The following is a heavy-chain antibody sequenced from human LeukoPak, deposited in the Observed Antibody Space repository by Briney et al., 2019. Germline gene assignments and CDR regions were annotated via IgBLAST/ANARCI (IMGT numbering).Heavy chain of an antibody. Sequence: SETLSLTCTVSGGSVSSGSYYWSWIRQPPGTGLEWIGYIYYSGSTNYNPSLKSRVTISVDTSKNQFSLKLSSVTAADTAVYYCARQADSGYQIWGQGTMVTVSS. CDR2: IYYSGST. CDR1: GGSVSSGSYY. V-gene: IGHV4-61*01. J-gene: IGHJ3*02. CDR3: ARQADSGYQI. D-gene: IGHD3-22*01.